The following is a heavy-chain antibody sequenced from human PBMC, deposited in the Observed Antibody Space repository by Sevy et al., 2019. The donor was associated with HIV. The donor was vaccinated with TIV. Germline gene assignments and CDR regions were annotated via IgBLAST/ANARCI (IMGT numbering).Heavy chain of an antibody. CDR3: AGHLFSPGRKNRKDIVVVPVGSYYYYYGMDV. D-gene: IGHD2-2*01. V-gene: IGHV5-51*01. CDR2: IYPGDSDT. CDR1: GYSFTSYW. Sequence: GESLKISCKGSGYSFTSYWIGWVRQMPGKGLEWMGIIYPGDSDTRYSPSFQGQVTISADKSISTAYLQWSSLKASDTAMYYCAGHLFSPGRKNRKDIVVVPVGSYYYYYGMDVWGQGTTVTVSS. J-gene: IGHJ6*02.